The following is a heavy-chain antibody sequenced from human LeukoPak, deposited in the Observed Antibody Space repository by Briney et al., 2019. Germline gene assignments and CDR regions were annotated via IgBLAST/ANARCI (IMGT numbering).Heavy chain of an antibody. CDR2: ISYDGSNK. D-gene: IGHD3-10*01. J-gene: IGHJ5*02. V-gene: IGHV3-30*03. Sequence: GGSLRLSCAASGFTFSSYGMHWVRRAPGKGLEWVAVISYDGSNKYYADSVKGRFTISRDNAKNSLYLQMNSLRAEDTAVYYCALSGSGSLGFDPWGQGTLVTVSS. CDR3: ALSGSGSLGFDP. CDR1: GFTFSSYG.